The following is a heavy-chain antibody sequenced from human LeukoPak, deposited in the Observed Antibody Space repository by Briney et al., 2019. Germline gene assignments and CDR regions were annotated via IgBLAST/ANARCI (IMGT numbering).Heavy chain of an antibody. D-gene: IGHD3-3*01. Sequence: ASVKVSCKASGYTFTSYAMHWVRQAPGQRLEWMGWINAGNGNTKNSQKFQGRVTITRDTSASTAYMELSGLRSEDTAVYYCARDPQGSGYGPIDYWGQGTLVPVSS. CDR3: ARDPQGSGYGPIDY. J-gene: IGHJ4*02. V-gene: IGHV1-3*01. CDR1: GYTFTSYA. CDR2: INAGNGNT.